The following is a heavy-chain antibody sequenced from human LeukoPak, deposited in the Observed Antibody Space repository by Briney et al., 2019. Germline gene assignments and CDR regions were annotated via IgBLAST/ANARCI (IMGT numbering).Heavy chain of an antibody. CDR2: IRYDGSNK. Sequence: GGSLRLSCAASGFTFSSYGMHWVRQAPGKGLEWVAFIRYDGSNKYYADSVKGRFTISRDNSKNTLYLQMNSLRAEDTAVYYCAREGYSSSPYMDVWGKGTTVTVSS. CDR1: GFTFSSYG. V-gene: IGHV3-30*02. J-gene: IGHJ6*03. CDR3: AREGYSSSPYMDV. D-gene: IGHD6-6*01.